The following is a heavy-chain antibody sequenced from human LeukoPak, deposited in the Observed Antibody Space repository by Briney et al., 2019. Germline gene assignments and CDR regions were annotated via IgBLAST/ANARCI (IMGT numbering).Heavy chain of an antibody. V-gene: IGHV3-21*01. J-gene: IGHJ3*02. D-gene: IGHD3-22*01. CDR3: ARANTGYNFDSRGYGGLGAFEI. CDR2: NSSSGDYI. Sequence: PGGSLRLSCAASGITFSTYAMNWVRQAPGKGLEWVSSNSSSGDYIYYADSVKGRFTISRDNAKNSLYLQMNSLRAEDTAVYYCARANTGYNFDSRGYGGLGAFEIWGQGTMVTVSS. CDR1: GITFSTYA.